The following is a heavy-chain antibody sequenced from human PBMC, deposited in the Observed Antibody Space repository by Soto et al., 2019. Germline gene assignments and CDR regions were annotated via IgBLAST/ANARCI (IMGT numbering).Heavy chain of an antibody. CDR1: GFTFSSYA. D-gene: IGHD3-22*01. V-gene: IGHV3-30-3*01. Sequence: GGSLRLSCAASGFTFSSYAMHWVRQAPGKGLEWVAVISYDGSNKYYADSVKGRFTISRDNSKNTLYLQMNSLRAEDTAVYYCAREVVGSSDYWGQGTLVTVSS. CDR3: AREVVGSSDY. J-gene: IGHJ4*02. CDR2: ISYDGSNK.